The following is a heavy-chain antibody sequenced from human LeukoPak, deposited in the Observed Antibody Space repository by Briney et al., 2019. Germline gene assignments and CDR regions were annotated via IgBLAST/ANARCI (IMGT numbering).Heavy chain of an antibody. V-gene: IGHV1-18*01. CDR2: ISAYNGNT. Sequence: GASVKVSCKASGYTFTSYGISWVRQAPGQGLEWMGWISAYNGNTNYAQKLQGRVTMTTDTSTSTAYMELRSLRSDDTAVYYCAREGAPNYYGSGSYYYSHYYYMDVWGKGTTVTISS. CDR3: AREGAPNYYGSGSYYYSHYYYMDV. CDR1: GYTFTSYG. J-gene: IGHJ6*03. D-gene: IGHD3-10*01.